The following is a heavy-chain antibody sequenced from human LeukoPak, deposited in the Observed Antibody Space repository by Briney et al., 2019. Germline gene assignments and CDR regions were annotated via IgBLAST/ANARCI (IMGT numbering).Heavy chain of an antibody. CDR2: ISRDGSDI. Sequence: GRSLRLSCAASGFTSSSYPIHWVRQAPGKGLEWVAIISRDGSDIRYTDSVKGRFTVSRDNSKNTLFLQMSSLRPEDTAVYYCAKDGGTIFDVVNYCMDVRGIGTTVTVSS. J-gene: IGHJ6*03. D-gene: IGHD3-3*02. V-gene: IGHV3-30*10. CDR3: AKDGGTIFDVVNYCMDV. CDR1: GFTSSSYP.